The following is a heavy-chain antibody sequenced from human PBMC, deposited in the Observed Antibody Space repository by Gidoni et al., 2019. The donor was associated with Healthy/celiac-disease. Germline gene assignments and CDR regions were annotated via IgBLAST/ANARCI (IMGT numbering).Heavy chain of an antibody. Sequence: EVQLVESGGGLVQPGGSLRLSCAASGFTFSSYAMSWVRQAPGKGLEWVSAISGSGGSTYYADSVKGRFTISRDNSKNTLYLQMNSLRAEDTAVYYCAKDDGLGVHRLGGMDVWGQGTTVTVSS. CDR3: AKDDGLGVHRLGGMDV. D-gene: IGHD1-1*01. V-gene: IGHV3-23*04. CDR1: GFTFSSYA. J-gene: IGHJ6*02. CDR2: ISGSGGST.